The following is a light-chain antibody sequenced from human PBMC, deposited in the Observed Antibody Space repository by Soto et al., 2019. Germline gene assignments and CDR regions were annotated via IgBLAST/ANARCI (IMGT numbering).Light chain of an antibody. Sequence: EIVLTQSPGTLSLSPGERATLSCGASQSVGSNLAWYQHKPGQAPRLLIYDASTRATGVPATFSGSGSGTEFTLTISSLQSDDFAIYYCQHYNMWPHMLSFGGGTKVDIK. CDR1: QSVGSN. CDR2: DAS. CDR3: QHYNMWPHMLS. V-gene: IGKV3-15*01. J-gene: IGKJ4*01.